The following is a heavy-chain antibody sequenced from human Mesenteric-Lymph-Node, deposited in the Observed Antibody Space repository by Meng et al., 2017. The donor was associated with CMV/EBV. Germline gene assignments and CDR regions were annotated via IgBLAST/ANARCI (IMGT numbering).Heavy chain of an antibody. CDR1: GFSFRSYG. J-gene: IGHJ6*02. CDR2: ISYDGRNE. D-gene: IGHD6-13*01. Sequence: GESLKISCAAAGFSFRSYGMHWVRQAPGKGLEWVAVISYDGRNEYLADSVKGRFTISRDNSKNTLYLQMNSLRAEDTAIYYCARRRVAAADYYYYYPMDVWGQGNTVTVSS. V-gene: IGHV3-30*03. CDR3: ARRRVAAADYYYYYPMDV.